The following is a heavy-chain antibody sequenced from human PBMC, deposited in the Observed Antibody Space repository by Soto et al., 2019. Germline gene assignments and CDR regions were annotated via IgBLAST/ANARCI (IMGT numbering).Heavy chain of an antibody. CDR3: ARDLRVTHYYDSSGYSMACGY. J-gene: IGHJ4*02. D-gene: IGHD3-22*01. Sequence: GWSLRHSCAAARFTHSSYCKHFVRQAPGKGLLWVSRIYSDGSSTSYADSVKGLFSSSRDNAKNTLYLQMNSLRDEDTAVYYCARDLRVTHYYDSSGYSMACGYWGQRTLVTVSS. V-gene: IGHV3-74*01. CDR1: RFTHSSYC. CDR2: IYSDGSST.